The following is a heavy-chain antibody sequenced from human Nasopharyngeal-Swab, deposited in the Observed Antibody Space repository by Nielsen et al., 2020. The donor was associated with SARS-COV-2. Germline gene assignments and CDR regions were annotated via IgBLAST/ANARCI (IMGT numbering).Heavy chain of an antibody. J-gene: IGHJ4*02. CDR3: ARGPLWGADY. D-gene: IGHD1-26*01. Sequence: GESLKISCAASGFTFSTFGMHWVRQAPGKGLEWVAVIWYDGSNKYYADSVKGRFTISRDNSKNSLYLQMNSLRAEDTAVYYCARGPLWGADYWGQGTLVTVSS. CDR2: IWYDGSNK. V-gene: IGHV3-33*01. CDR1: GFTFSTFG.